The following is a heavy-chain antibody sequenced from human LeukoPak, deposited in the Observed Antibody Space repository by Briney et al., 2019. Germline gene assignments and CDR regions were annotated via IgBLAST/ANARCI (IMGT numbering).Heavy chain of an antibody. D-gene: IGHD5-12*01. J-gene: IGHJ5*02. CDR1: GYTFSNYY. V-gene: IGHV1-2*02. CDR2: INPNSGGT. CDR3: ARSRTSSGYAAFDP. Sequence: ASVKVSCKASGYTFSNYYLHWVRQAPGQHLEWMGWINPNSGGTYYLQKFQGRVAVTRDTSLGTLYLELSSLRSDDTAVYFCARSRTSSGYAAFDPWGQGTLVTVSS.